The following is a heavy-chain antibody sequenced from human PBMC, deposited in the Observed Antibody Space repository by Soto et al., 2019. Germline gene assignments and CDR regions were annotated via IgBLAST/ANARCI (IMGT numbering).Heavy chain of an antibody. Sequence: GAPIISWSDCGVPFRSYAMHWVRQAPGKGLEYVSAISSNGGSTYYADSVKGRFTISRDNSKNTLYLRMSSLRAEDTAVYYWVKGVVGATYAFDIWGRGTMVTV. CDR1: GVPFRSYA. V-gene: IGHV3-64D*06. CDR2: ISSNGGST. CDR3: VKGVVGATYAFDI. D-gene: IGHD1-26*01. J-gene: IGHJ3*02.